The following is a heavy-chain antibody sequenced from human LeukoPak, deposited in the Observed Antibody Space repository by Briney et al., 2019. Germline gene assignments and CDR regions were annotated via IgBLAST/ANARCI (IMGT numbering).Heavy chain of an antibody. CDR2: ISSNGGST. CDR1: GFTFSSYA. V-gene: IGHV3-64D*06. J-gene: IGHJ4*02. D-gene: IGHD2-2*01. CDR3: VKDLWDCSRTSCSPTFDY. Sequence: GGSLRLSCSASGFTFSSYAMHWVRQAPGKGLEYVSAISSNGGSTYYADSVKGRFTISRDNSKNTLYLQMSSLRAEDTAVYYCVKDLWDCSRTSCSPTFDYGGQGTLVTVSS.